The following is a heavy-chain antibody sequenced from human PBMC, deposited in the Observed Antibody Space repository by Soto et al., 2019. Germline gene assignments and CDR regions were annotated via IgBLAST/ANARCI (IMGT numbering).Heavy chain of an antibody. CDR2: INSDGSST. Sequence: GSLRLSCAASGFTFSSYWMHWVRQAPGKGLVWVSRINSDGSSTSYADSVKGRFTISRDNAKNTLYLQMNSLRAEDTAVYYCARGGTSIAARGYYYGMDVWGQGTTVTVSS. J-gene: IGHJ6*02. CDR3: ARGGTSIAARGYYYGMDV. V-gene: IGHV3-74*01. D-gene: IGHD6-6*01. CDR1: GFTFSSYW.